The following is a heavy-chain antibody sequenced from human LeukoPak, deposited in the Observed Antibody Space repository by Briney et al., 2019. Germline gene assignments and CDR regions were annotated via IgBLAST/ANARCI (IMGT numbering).Heavy chain of an antibody. Sequence: APVKVSCKASGYTFTDYYMHWVRQAPGHGLEWMGWIYPDSGGTNYAQQFQGRVTMTRDTSISTAYMGLSRLTSDDTAVYYCARGRSGYYLDSWGQGTLVTVSS. CDR1: GYTFTDYY. CDR3: ARGRSGYYLDS. CDR2: IYPDSGGT. D-gene: IGHD3-22*01. V-gene: IGHV1-2*02. J-gene: IGHJ4*02.